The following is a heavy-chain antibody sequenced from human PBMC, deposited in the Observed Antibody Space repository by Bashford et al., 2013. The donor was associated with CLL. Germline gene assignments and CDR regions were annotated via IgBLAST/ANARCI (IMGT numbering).Heavy chain of an antibody. D-gene: IGHD2-2*01. J-gene: IGHJ6*01. Sequence: SVKVSCKGFWRHPSAAMLSAGCDRPLDKGLEWMGGIIPIFGTANYAQKFQGRVTITADESTSTAYMELSSLRSEDTAVYYCARVIPDDIVVVPAAIYYYGMDVWG. CDR2: IIPIFGTA. CDR1: RHPSAAML. CDR3: ARVIPDDIVVVPAAIYYYGMDV. V-gene: IGHV1-69*13.